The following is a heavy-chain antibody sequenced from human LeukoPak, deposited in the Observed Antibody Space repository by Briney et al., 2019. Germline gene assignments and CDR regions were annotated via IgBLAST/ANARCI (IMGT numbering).Heavy chain of an antibody. CDR1: GGSISSSSYY. J-gene: IGHJ6*03. CDR3: ASTLYYDILTGNQRGYYYYMDV. CDR2: IYYSGST. Sequence: PETLSLTCTVSGGSISSSSYYWGWIRQPPGKGLEWIGSIYYSGSTYYNPSLKSRVTISVDTSKNQFSLKLSSVTAADTAVYYCASTLYYDILTGNQRGYYYYMDVWGKGTTVTVSS. D-gene: IGHD3-9*01. V-gene: IGHV4-39*01.